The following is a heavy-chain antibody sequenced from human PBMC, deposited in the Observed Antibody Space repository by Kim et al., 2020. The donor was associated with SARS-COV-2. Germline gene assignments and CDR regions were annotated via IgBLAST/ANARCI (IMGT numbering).Heavy chain of an antibody. CDR2: TYYRSKWFH. CDR1: GDSVSSDRAA. V-gene: IGHV6-1*01. Sequence: SQTLSLTCVISGDSVSSDRAAWNWIRQSPSRGLEWMGRTYYRSKWFHDYALSVKGRIIINPDTSNNQFSLHLNSVTPEDMAVYFCAEGGFYNWFDAWGHGTLVTVSS. D-gene: IGHD3-16*01. J-gene: IGHJ5*01. CDR3: AEGGFYNWFDA.